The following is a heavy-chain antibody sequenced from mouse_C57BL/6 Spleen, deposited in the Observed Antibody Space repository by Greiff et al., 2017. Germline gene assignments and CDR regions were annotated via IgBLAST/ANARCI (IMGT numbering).Heavy chain of an antibody. Sequence: EVQLQQSGPGLVKPSQSLSLTCSVTGYSITSGYYWNWIRQFPGNKLEWMGYISYDGSNNYNPSLKNRISITRDTSKNQFFLKLNSVTTEDTATYYCARGPPLRAMDYWGQGTSVTVSS. J-gene: IGHJ4*01. V-gene: IGHV3-6*01. CDR1: GYSITSGYY. D-gene: IGHD1-1*01. CDR3: ARGPPLRAMDY. CDR2: ISYDGSN.